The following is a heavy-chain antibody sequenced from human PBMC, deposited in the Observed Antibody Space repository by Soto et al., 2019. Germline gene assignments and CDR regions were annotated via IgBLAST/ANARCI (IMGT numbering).Heavy chain of an antibody. CDR3: AKGRKYDSSGYYPRPLDY. D-gene: IGHD3-22*01. V-gene: IGHV1-69*13. J-gene: IGHJ4*02. Sequence: SVKVSCKASGGTFSSYAISWVRQAPGQGLEWMGGIIPIFGTANYAQKFQGRVTITADESTSTAYMELSSLRSEDTAVYYCAKGRKYDSSGYYPRPLDYWGQGTLVTVSS. CDR2: IIPIFGTA. CDR1: GGTFSSYA.